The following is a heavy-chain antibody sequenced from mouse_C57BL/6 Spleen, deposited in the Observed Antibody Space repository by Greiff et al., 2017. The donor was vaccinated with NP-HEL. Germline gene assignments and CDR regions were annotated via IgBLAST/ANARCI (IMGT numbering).Heavy chain of an antibody. CDR3: ARVGLRPYYFDY. J-gene: IGHJ2*01. Sequence: EVQLQESGPELVQPGASVKMSCKASGYTFTDYNMHWVKQSHGKSLEWIGYINPNNGGTSYNQKFKGKATLTVNKSSSTAYMELRSLTSEDSAVYYCARVGLRPYYFDYWGQGTTLTVSS. CDR2: INPNNGGT. V-gene: IGHV1-22*01. CDR1: GYTFTDYN. D-gene: IGHD1-2*01.